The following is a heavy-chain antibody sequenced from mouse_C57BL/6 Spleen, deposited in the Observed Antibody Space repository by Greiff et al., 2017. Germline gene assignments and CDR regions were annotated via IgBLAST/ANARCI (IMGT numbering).Heavy chain of an antibody. CDR3: ARGVLFDY. CDR2: ISSGSSTI. CDR1: GFTFSDYG. D-gene: IGHD2-14*01. J-gene: IGHJ2*01. Sequence: EVKLMESGGGLVKPGGSLKLSCAASGFTFSDYGMHWVRQAPEKGLEWVAYISSGSSTIYYADTVTGRFTISRDNAKTSLFLQMASLRSEDTAMYYCARGVLFDYWGQGTTLTVSS. V-gene: IGHV5-17*01.